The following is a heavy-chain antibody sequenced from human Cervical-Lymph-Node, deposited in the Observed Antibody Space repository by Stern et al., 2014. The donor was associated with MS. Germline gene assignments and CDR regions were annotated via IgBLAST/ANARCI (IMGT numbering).Heavy chain of an antibody. Sequence: VQLGESGGGVVQPGRSLTLSCAASGFSLSNSGMHWVRQGPGKGLEWMAVMSFVGGNKKYGDSVKGRFSISRDMANNTLFLQMNSLRPEDTAVYYCMGVGDAMHVWGQGTTVIVS. J-gene: IGHJ6*02. V-gene: IGHV3-30*03. CDR3: MGVGDAMHV. CDR2: MSFVGGNK. CDR1: GFSLSNSG.